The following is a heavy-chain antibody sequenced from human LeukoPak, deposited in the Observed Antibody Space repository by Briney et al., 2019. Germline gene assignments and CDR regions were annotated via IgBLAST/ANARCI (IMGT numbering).Heavy chain of an antibody. CDR1: GYTFDSYG. D-gene: IGHD3-10*01. V-gene: IGHV1-18*01. J-gene: IGHJ4*02. CDR2: ISPYNGST. Sequence: ASVKVSCKASGYTFDSYGISWVRQAPGQGLEWMGWISPYNGSTNYAQKFQGRVTVTADTSTSTAYMELRSLRSDDTAVYYCARGSGILTPMDYWGQGILVTVSS. CDR3: ARGSGILTPMDY.